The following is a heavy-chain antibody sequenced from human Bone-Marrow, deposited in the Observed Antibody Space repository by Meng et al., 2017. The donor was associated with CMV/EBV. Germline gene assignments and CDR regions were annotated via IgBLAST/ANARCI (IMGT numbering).Heavy chain of an antibody. V-gene: IGHV4-39*01. CDR2: IYYSGST. CDR3: ARDHGESSYYYGMDV. D-gene: IGHD4-17*01. J-gene: IGHJ6*02. Sequence: SETLSLTCSVSGGSISSAAYHWSWIRQPPGKGLEWIGSIYYSGSTYYNPSLKSRVTISVDTSKNQFSLKLSSVTAADTAVYYCARDHGESSYYYGMDVWGQGTTVTVSS. CDR1: GGSISSAAYH.